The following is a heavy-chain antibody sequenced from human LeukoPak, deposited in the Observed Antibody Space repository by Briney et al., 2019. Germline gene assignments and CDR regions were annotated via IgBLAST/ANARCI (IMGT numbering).Heavy chain of an antibody. V-gene: IGHV1-18*01. CDR2: ISAYNGNT. Sequence: GASVKVSCKASGYTFTSYGISWVRQAPGRGLEWMGWISAYNGNTSYAQKLQGRVTMTTDTSTSTAYMELRSLRSDDTAVYYCARDSCSSTSCYLGLYYYYYYGMDVWGQGTTVTVSS. CDR1: GYTFTSYG. D-gene: IGHD2-2*01. CDR3: ARDSCSSTSCYLGLYYYYYYGMDV. J-gene: IGHJ6*02.